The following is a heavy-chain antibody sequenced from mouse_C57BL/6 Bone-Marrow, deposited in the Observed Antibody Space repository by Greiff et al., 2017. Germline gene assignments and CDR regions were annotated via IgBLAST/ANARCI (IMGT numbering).Heavy chain of an antibody. D-gene: IGHD3-3*01. CDR1: GFNIKDDY. Sequence: VQLQQSGAELVRPGASVKLSCTASGFNIKDDYMHWVKQRPEQGLEWIGWIDPENGDTEYASKFQGKATITADTSSITAYLQLSSLTSEDTAVYYCTTLGWSWFAYGGQGTRVTVSA. V-gene: IGHV14-4*01. CDR3: TTLGWSWFAY. CDR2: IDPENGDT. J-gene: IGHJ3*01.